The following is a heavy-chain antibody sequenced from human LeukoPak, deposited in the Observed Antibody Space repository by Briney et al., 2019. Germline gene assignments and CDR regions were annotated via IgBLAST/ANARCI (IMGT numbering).Heavy chain of an antibody. CDR3: ARDLTGYARYFDY. CDR1: GFTFSSYS. D-gene: IGHD3-9*01. J-gene: IGHJ4*02. Sequence: GGSLRLSCAASGFTFSSYSMNWVRQAPGKGLEWVSYISSSSSTIYYADSVKGRFTISRDNAKNSLYLQMDSLRAEDTAVYYCARDLTGYARYFDYWGQGTLVTVPS. V-gene: IGHV3-48*01. CDR2: ISSSSSTI.